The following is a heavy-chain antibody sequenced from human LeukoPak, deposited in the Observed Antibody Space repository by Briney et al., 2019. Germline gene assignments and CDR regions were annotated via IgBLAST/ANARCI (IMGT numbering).Heavy chain of an antibody. V-gene: IGHV3-23*01. J-gene: IGHJ4*02. Sequence: GGSLRLSCAASGFTFSSYAMSWVRQAPGKGLEWVSAISGSGCSTYYADSVKGRFTISRDNSKNTLYLQMSSLRAEDTAVYYCAKVPGIAVAYFDYWGQGTLVTVSS. CDR1: GFTFSSYA. CDR2: ISGSGCST. CDR3: AKVPGIAVAYFDY. D-gene: IGHD6-19*01.